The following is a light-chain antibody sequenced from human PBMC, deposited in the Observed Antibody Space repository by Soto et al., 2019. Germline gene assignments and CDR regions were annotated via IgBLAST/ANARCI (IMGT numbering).Light chain of an antibody. CDR2: DVS. V-gene: IGLV2-14*01. J-gene: IGLJ2*01. CDR1: SSDVGGYNY. Sequence: QSALTQPASVSGSPGQSITISCTGTSSDVGGYNYVSWYQQHPGKAPKVMIYDVSNRPSGVSNRFSGSKSGNTASLTISGLQAEDEADYYFSSYTSSSTLVVFGGGTKLTVL. CDR3: SSYTSSSTLVV.